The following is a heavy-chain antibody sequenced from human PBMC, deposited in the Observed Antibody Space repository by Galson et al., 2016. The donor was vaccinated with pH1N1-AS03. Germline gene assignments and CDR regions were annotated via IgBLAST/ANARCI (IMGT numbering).Heavy chain of an antibody. J-gene: IGHJ5*01. CDR3: GKGGYSTSPPAVDS. CDR1: GFTFNSYS. D-gene: IGHD6-6*01. CDR2: ISGSGGIA. Sequence: SLRLSCAASGFTFNSYSMNWVRQAPGKGLEWVSCISGSGGIANHADSVKGRLTTSRDNSKNTLYLQSNNLRAEDTAVYYCGKGGYSTSPPAVDSWGHGTLVTVSS. V-gene: IGHV3-23*01.